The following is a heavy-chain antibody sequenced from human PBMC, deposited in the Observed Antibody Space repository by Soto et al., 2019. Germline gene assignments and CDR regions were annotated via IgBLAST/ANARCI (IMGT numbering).Heavy chain of an antibody. CDR2: IIPIFGTA. CDR3: ARDIGSVGVVLGPNWYFDL. Sequence: ASVKVSCKASGGTFSSYAISWVRQAPGQGLEWMGGIIPIFGTANYAQKFQGRVTITADESTSTAYMELSSLRSEDTAVYYCARDIGSVGVVLGPNWYFDLWGRGTLVTVSS. CDR1: GGTFSSYA. D-gene: IGHD2-2*01. V-gene: IGHV1-69*13. J-gene: IGHJ2*01.